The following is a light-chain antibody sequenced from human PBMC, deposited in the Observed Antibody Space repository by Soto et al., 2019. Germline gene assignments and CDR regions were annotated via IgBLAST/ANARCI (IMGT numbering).Light chain of an antibody. CDR3: QQYTGPPTT. Sequence: PGEGATLSCRVSQSISSSYLSWYQQRPGQAPRLLIYGASTRAAGIPDRFSGSGSGTDFTLTITRLEPVDSAVYFCQQYTGPPTTFGQGTRLEI. V-gene: IGKV3-20*01. CDR1: QSISSSY. CDR2: GAS. J-gene: IGKJ5*01.